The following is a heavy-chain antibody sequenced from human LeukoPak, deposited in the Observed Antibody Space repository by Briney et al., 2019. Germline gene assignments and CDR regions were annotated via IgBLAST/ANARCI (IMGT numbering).Heavy chain of an antibody. CDR3: ARDPFGGTIDY. J-gene: IGHJ4*02. D-gene: IGHD1/OR15-1a*01. CDR2: IYYSGST. CDR1: GYSISSSSYY. V-gene: IGHV4-39*07. Sequence: SETLSLTCTVSGYSISSSSYYWGWIRQPPGKGLEWIGSIYYSGSTYYNPSLKSRVTISVDTSKNQFSLKLSSVTAADTAVYYCARDPFGGTIDYWGQGTLVTVSS.